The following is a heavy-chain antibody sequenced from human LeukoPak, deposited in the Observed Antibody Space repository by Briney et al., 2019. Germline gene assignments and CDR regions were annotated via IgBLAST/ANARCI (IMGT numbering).Heavy chain of an antibody. CDR2: IYPGESET. J-gene: IGHJ4*02. CDR3: ARRDSSGWSYS. Sequence: GASLHFSCQASGSGFIIYWIGGARQLPGKGLEGMGIIYPGESETRYSPSFQGQVTIPADKSISTASLQWSSLKASDTAMYYCARRDSSGWSYSWGQGTLVTVSS. CDR1: GSGFIIYW. V-gene: IGHV5-51*01. D-gene: IGHD6-19*01.